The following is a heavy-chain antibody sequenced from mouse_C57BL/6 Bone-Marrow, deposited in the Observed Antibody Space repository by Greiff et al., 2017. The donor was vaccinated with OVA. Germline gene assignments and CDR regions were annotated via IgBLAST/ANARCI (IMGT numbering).Heavy chain of an antibody. D-gene: IGHD1-1*01. Sequence: EVHLVESGGGLVQPGESLKLSCESNEYEFPSHDMSWVRKTPEKRLEFVAAINSDGGSTYYPDPMERRFIISRDNTKKTLYLQMSSLRAEDTALYYCARFYYGSKGGYARDYWGQGTSITVSS. CDR1: EYEFPSHD. V-gene: IGHV5-2*01. J-gene: IGHJ4*01. CDR3: ARFYYGSKGGYARDY. CDR2: INSDGGST.